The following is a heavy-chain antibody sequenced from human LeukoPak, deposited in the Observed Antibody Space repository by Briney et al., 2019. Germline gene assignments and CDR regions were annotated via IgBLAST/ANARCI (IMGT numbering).Heavy chain of an antibody. V-gene: IGHV4-30-4*01. J-gene: IGHJ4*02. D-gene: IGHD3-22*01. Sequence: KPSETLSLTCTVSGASISSGDYYWNWIRQSPGKGLEWIGYIYYTGSIYYNPSLKSRVIISVDTSKNQFSLNLSSVTAADTAVYYCARGLLSRDYDSSGFGYWGQGTLVTVSS. CDR2: IYYTGSI. CDR3: ARGLLSRDYDSSGFGY. CDR1: GASISSGDYY.